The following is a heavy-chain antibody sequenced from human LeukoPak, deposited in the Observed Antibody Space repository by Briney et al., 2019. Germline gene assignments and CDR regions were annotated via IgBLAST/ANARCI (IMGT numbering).Heavy chain of an antibody. CDR3: ARYDYSNYDDRFDP. CDR1: GFTFSSYE. D-gene: IGHD4-11*01. V-gene: IGHV3-48*03. CDR2: ISSSGSTI. Sequence: GGSLRLSCAASGFTFSSYEMNWVRQAPGKGLEWVSYISSSGSTIYYADSAKGRFTISRDNAKNSLYLQMNSLRAEDTAVYYCARYDYSNYDDRFDPWGQGTLVTVSS. J-gene: IGHJ5*02.